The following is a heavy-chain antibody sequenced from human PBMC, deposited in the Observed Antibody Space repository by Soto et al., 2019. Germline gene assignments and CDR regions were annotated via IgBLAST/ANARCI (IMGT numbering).Heavy chain of an antibody. CDR2: ITGTGGNT. V-gene: IGHV3-23*01. Sequence: EVQLLESGGGLVQPGGSLRLSCAASGFRLSTYGMTWVLQAPGKGLEWVSAITGTGGNTYYVDSVKGRFTSSRDNSKNMLYLQVNSMRVEDTAVYYCARIRGYWYGLDVWGQGTTVTVSS. J-gene: IGHJ6*02. CDR3: ARIRGYWYGLDV. CDR1: GFRLSTYG.